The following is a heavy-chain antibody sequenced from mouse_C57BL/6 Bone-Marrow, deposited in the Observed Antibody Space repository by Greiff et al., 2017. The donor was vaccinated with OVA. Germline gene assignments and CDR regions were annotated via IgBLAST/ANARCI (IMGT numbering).Heavy chain of an antibody. CDR2: INPNNGGT. J-gene: IGHJ2*01. V-gene: IGHV1-26*01. CDR1: GYTFTDYY. D-gene: IGHD4-1*01. Sequence: LVEPWASVKISCKASGYTFTDYYMNWVKQSHGKSLEWIGDINPNNGGTSYNQKFKGKATLTVDKSSSTAYMELRSLTSEDSAVYYCARSGIDYFDYWGQGTTLTVSS. CDR3: ARSGIDYFDY.